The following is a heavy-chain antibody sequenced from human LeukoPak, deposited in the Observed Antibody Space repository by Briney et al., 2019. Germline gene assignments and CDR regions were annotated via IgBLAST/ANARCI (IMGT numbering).Heavy chain of an antibody. J-gene: IGHJ3*02. CDR2: ISYIGST. V-gene: IGHV4-59*11. Sequence: PSETLSLTCAVYGGSFSSHYWTWIRQPPGKGLDGIGYISYIGSTNYNPSLKSRVTISLDTSRNQFSLRLSSVTAADTAVYYCARDLVTVTKGFDIWGQGTMVSVSS. CDR1: GGSFSSHY. CDR3: ARDLVTVTKGFDI. D-gene: IGHD4-17*01.